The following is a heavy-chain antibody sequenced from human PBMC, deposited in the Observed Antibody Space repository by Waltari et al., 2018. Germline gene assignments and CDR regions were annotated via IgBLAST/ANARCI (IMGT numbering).Heavy chain of an antibody. CDR2: SIPFLGIA. D-gene: IGHD2-15*01. CDR1: GGTFSSYA. V-gene: IGHV1-69*10. CDR3: ARDTHRQWWLPSYNWFDP. J-gene: IGHJ5*02. Sequence: QVQLVQSGAEVKKPGSSVKVSCKASGGTFSSYAISWVRQAPGQGLEWMGGSIPFLGIANYAQKFQGRVTITADKSTSTAYMELSSLRSEDTAVYYCARDTHRQWWLPSYNWFDPWGQGTLVTVSS.